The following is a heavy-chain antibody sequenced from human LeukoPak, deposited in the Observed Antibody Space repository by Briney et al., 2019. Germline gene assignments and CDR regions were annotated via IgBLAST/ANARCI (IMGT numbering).Heavy chain of an antibody. V-gene: IGHV1-69*13. D-gene: IGHD2-2*02. CDR2: IIPIFGTA. J-gene: IGHJ4*02. CDR3: ARSTYQLLYPY. CDR1: GGTFSSYA. Sequence: ASVKVSCKASGGTFSSYAISWVRQAPGQGLEWMGGIIPIFGTANYAQKFQGRVTITAAESTSTAYMELSSLRSEDTAVYYCARSTYQLLYPYWGQGTLVTVSS.